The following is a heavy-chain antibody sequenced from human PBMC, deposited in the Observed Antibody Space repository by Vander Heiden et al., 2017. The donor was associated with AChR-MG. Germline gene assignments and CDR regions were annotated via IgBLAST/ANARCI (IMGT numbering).Heavy chain of an antibody. CDR1: GGTFSSYA. Sequence: QVQLVQSGAEVKKPGSSVKVSCKASGGTFSSYAISWVRQAPGQGLEWMGGIIPSFGTANYAQKFQGRVTITADESTSTAYRELSSLRSEETAVYYCAGYYYDSSGYPNPYYFDYWGQGTLVTVSS. CDR3: AGYYYDSSGYPNPYYFDY. CDR2: IIPSFGTA. J-gene: IGHJ4*02. V-gene: IGHV1-69*01. D-gene: IGHD3-22*01.